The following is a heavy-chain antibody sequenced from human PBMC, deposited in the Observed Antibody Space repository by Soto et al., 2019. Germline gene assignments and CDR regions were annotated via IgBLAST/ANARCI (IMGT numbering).Heavy chain of an antibody. V-gene: IGHV1-46*03. CDR1: GYTFTSYY. CDR2: INPTGGST. J-gene: IGHJ4*02. CDR3: ARGPYHSDSSGYYFLSAY. Sequence: AASVKVSCKSSGYTFTSYYIHWVRQAPGQGLEWMGIINPTGGSTNYAQKFQGRVTMTTDTSTSAVNMELSSLRSEDTAVYFCARGPYHSDSSGYYFLSAYWGQGTLVTVSS. D-gene: IGHD3-22*01.